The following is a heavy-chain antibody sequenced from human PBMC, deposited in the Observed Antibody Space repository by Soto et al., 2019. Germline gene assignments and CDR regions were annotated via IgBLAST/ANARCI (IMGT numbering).Heavy chain of an antibody. CDR2: ISYDGSNK. D-gene: IGHD6-13*01. Sequence: GGSLRLSCAASGFTFSSYGMHWVRQAPGKGLEWVAVISYDGSNKYYADSVKGRFTISRDNSKNTLYLQMNSLRAEDTAVYYCARDFDTSRDDWAYYGIDVWGQGTTVTVSS. J-gene: IGHJ6*02. CDR3: ARDFDTSRDDWAYYGIDV. CDR1: GFTFSSYG. V-gene: IGHV3-30*03.